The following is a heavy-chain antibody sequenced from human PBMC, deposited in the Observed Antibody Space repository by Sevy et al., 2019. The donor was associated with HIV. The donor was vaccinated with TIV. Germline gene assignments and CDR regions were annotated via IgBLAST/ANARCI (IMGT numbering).Heavy chain of an antibody. V-gene: IGHV3-23*01. J-gene: IGHJ4*02. CDR2: IRISGGNT. D-gene: IGHD6-19*01. CDR3: AKEWTQLSDWYGGLDY. CDR1: GFTFSNYA. Sequence: GGSLRLSCAASGFTFSNYAMSWVRQAPGKGLEWVSSIRISGGNTYYADSVKGRFTISRDNSKNTLYLQMNSLRAEDTAVYDCAKEWTQLSDWYGGLDYWGQGSLVTVSS.